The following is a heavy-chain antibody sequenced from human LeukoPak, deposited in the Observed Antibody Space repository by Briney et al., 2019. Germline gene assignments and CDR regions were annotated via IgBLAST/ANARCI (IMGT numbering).Heavy chain of an antibody. Sequence: GASVKVSCKASGYTFTGHYMHWVRQAPGQGLEWMGRIISSGGDTIYAQKFQGRVAVTRDTSTNTVYMDLSSLKSEDTAVYYCARDGSYYDFDLWGQGTLVAVSS. CDR3: ARDGSYYDFDL. V-gene: IGHV1-46*01. CDR2: IISSGGDT. J-gene: IGHJ4*02. D-gene: IGHD3-10*01. CDR1: GYTFTGHY.